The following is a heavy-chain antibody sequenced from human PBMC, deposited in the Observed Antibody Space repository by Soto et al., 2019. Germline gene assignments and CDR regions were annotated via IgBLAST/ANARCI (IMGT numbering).Heavy chain of an antibody. CDR1: GYTFTSYY. J-gene: IGHJ5*02. D-gene: IGHD3-22*01. CDR3: AREFGDYYDSSGYYSGLPFDP. V-gene: IGHV1-46*01. Sequence: VASVKVSCKASGYTFTSYYMHWVRQAPGQGLEWMGIINPSGGSTSYAQKFQGRVTMTRDTSTSTVYMELSSLRSEDTAVYYCAREFGDYYDSSGYYSGLPFDPWGQGPLVTVST. CDR2: INPSGGST.